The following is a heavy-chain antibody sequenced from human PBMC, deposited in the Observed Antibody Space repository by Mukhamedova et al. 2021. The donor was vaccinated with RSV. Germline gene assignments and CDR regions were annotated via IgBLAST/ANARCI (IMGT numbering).Heavy chain of an antibody. V-gene: IGHV3-30*02. CDR3: AKGGYNYGLVWPFDL. J-gene: IGHJ2*01. Sequence: EWVAFIRYDGSNKYSADSVKGRSTISRDNSKNTLYLQMNSLRAEDTAVYYCAKGGYNYGLVWPFDLWGSGTLVTVSS. CDR2: IRYDGSNK. D-gene: IGHD5-18*01.